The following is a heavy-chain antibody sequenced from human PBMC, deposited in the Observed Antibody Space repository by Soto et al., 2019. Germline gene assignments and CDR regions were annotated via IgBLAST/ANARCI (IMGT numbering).Heavy chain of an antibody. Sequence: QVQLVQSGDEVKSPGASVKVSCKASGYTFTSYGISWVRQAPGQGLEWMGWISGYDAKTNYAQKLQGRVTLNTDTSTSTAYMELRSLRSDDTAVYYCARYDFWSGYYGITGWFDPWGQGTLVTVSS. CDR2: ISGYDAKT. D-gene: IGHD3-3*01. CDR1: GYTFTSYG. CDR3: ARYDFWSGYYGITGWFDP. V-gene: IGHV1-18*01. J-gene: IGHJ5*02.